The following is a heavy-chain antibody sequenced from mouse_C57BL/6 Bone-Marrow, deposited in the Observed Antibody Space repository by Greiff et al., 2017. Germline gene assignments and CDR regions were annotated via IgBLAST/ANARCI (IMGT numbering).Heavy chain of an antibody. D-gene: IGHD4-1*02. CDR3: ARGRGGQLAMGY. Sequence: VQLQQSGPELVKPGASVKMSCKASGYTFTDYNIHWVKQSHGKSLEWIGYINPNNGGTSSNQKFKGKATLTVNKSSSTAYMERSSLTSEDSAVYYCARGRGGQLAMGYWGQGTSVTASS. J-gene: IGHJ4*01. V-gene: IGHV1-22*01. CDR2: INPNNGGT. CDR1: GYTFTDYN.